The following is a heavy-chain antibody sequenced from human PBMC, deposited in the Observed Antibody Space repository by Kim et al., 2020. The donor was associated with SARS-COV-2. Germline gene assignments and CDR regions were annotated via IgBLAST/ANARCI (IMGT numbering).Heavy chain of an antibody. D-gene: IGHD2-21*02. V-gene: IGHV3-21*01. CDR3: ARDRGAYCGGDCYPLDY. CDR1: GFTFSSYS. Sequence: GGSLRLSCAASGFTFSSYSMNWVRQAPGKGLEWVSSISSSSSYIYYADSVKGRFTISRDNAKNSLYLQMNSLRAEDTAVYYCARDRGAYCGGDCYPLDYWGQGTLVTVSS. J-gene: IGHJ4*02. CDR2: ISSSSSYI.